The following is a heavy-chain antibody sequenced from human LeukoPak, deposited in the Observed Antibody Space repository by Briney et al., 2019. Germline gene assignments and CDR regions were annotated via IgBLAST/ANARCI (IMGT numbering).Heavy chain of an antibody. D-gene: IGHD2-15*01. V-gene: IGHV4-34*01. Sequence: SETLALTCAVYGGSFSGYYWSWTRQPPGKGLEWIGEINHSGSTNYNPSLKSRVTISVDKSNNHFSLKLSSVTAADTAVYYCARDGGGSDCWGQGTLVTVSS. CDR2: INHSGST. J-gene: IGHJ4*02. CDR1: GGSFSGYY. CDR3: ARDGGGSDC.